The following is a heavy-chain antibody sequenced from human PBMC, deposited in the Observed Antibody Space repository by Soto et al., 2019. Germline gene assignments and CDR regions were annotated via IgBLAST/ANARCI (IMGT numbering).Heavy chain of an antibody. CDR3: ARVPPFDYDFWSGYYYGMDV. CDR2: ISAYNGNT. CDR1: GYTFTSYG. V-gene: IGHV1-18*01. Sequence: ASVKVSCQASGYTFTSYGISWVRQAPGQGLEWMGWISAYNGNTNYAQKLQGRVTMTTDTSTSTAYMELRSLRSDDTAVYYCARVPPFDYDFWSGYYYGMDVWGQGTTVTVSS. J-gene: IGHJ6*02. D-gene: IGHD3-3*01.